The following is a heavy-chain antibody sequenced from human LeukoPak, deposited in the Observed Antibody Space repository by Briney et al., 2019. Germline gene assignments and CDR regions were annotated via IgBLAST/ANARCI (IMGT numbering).Heavy chain of an antibody. CDR3: AREGSIAVAGNDY. Sequence: GASVKVSCKASGYTFTGYYMHWVRQAPGQGLEWMGWINPNSGGTNYAQKFQGRVTMTRDTSISTAYMELSRLRSDDTAVYYCAREGSIAVAGNDYWGQGTLVTVSS. CDR2: INPNSGGT. CDR1: GYTFTGYY. D-gene: IGHD6-19*01. J-gene: IGHJ4*02. V-gene: IGHV1-2*02.